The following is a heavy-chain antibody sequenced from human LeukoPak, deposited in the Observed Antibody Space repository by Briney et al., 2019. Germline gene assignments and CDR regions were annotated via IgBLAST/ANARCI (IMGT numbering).Heavy chain of an antibody. CDR2: ISYDGSNK. Sequence: TGGSLRLSCAASGFTFSSYGMHWVRQAPGKGLEWVAVISYDGSNKYYADSVKGRFTISRGNSKNTLYLQMNSLRAEDTAVYYCAKVSGYCSSTSCYTRNYYYGMDVWGQGTTVTVSS. CDR1: GFTFSSYG. D-gene: IGHD2-2*02. J-gene: IGHJ6*02. CDR3: AKVSGYCSSTSCYTRNYYYGMDV. V-gene: IGHV3-30*18.